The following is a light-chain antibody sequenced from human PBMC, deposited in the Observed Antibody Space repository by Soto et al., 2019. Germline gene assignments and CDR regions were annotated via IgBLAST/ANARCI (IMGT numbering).Light chain of an antibody. J-gene: IGKJ5*01. CDR1: QSISSW. V-gene: IGKV1-5*03. Sequence: DIQMTQSPSTLSASVGDRVTITCRASQSISSWLAWYQQKPGKAPKLLIYKASSLESGVPSRFSGSGSGTDFTLTVSSLQPDDFATYYCQQYNSYPITFGQGTRLESK. CDR2: KAS. CDR3: QQYNSYPIT.